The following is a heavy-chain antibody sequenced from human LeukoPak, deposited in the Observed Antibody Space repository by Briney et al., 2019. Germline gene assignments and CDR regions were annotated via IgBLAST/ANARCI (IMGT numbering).Heavy chain of an antibody. V-gene: IGHV3-11*01. CDR2: ISSSGSTI. CDR3: ARDPAVAATDY. Sequence: GGSLRLSCAASGFTFSDYYMSWIRQAPGKGLEWVSYISSSGSTIYYADSVKGRFTISRDNGKNSLYLQMDSLRAEDTAVYYCARDPAVAATDYWGQGTLVTVSS. D-gene: IGHD6-19*01. CDR1: GFTFSDYY. J-gene: IGHJ4*02.